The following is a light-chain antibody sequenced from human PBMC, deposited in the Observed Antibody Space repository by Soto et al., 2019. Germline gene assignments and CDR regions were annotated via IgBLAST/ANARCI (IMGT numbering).Light chain of an antibody. V-gene: IGKV3-15*01. Sequence: ELVLKQSPATLPLSPGQRGALSCSASQRVSINLAWYQQKPGQAPRLLIYGASTRATGIPARFSGSGSGKEFTLTISSLQSEDFAVYYCQQYNNWPPITFGQGTPLEIK. J-gene: IGKJ5*01. CDR3: QQYNNWPPIT. CDR1: QRVSIN. CDR2: GAS.